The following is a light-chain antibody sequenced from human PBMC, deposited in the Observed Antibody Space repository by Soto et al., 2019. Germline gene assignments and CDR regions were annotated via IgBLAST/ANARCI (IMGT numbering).Light chain of an antibody. CDR1: QSVSSS. CDR2: GAS. J-gene: IGKJ4*01. Sequence: EILMTQSPATLSVSPGERATLSCRASQSVSSSLAWYQQKPGQAPRLLIYGASTRATGVPARFSGSGSGTEFALTISSLQSEGFAVYYCQQCYNWPLTFGGGTKVEIK. V-gene: IGKV3-15*01. CDR3: QQCYNWPLT.